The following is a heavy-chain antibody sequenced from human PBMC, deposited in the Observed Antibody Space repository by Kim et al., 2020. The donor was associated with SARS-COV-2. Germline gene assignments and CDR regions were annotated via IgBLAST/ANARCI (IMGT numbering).Heavy chain of an antibody. Sequence: GGSLRLSCAASGFTVSSNYMSWVRQAPGKGLEWVSVIYSGGSTYYADSVKGRFTISRDNSKNTLYLQMNSLRAEDTAVYYCATATNLNYYYYGMDVWGQGTTVTVSS. J-gene: IGHJ6*02. CDR3: ATATNLNYYYYGMDV. CDR1: GFTVSSNY. CDR2: IYSGGST. D-gene: IGHD1-1*01. V-gene: IGHV3-53*01.